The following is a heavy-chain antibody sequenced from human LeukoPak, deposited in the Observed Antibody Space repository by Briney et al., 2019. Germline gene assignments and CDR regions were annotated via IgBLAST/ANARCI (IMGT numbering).Heavy chain of an antibody. CDR3: ARDQSVRLLQTSSTYFKHVFAI. V-gene: IGHV1-18*01. J-gene: IGHJ3*02. D-gene: IGHD6-13*01. CDR2: ISAYNGNT. CDR1: GYTFTNYG. Sequence: SVKVSCKTSGYTFTNYGISWVRQAPGLGLEWMGWISAYNGNTNYAQKVQGRVTMTTDTSTSTAYMELRSLRFDDTAVYYCARDQSVRLLQTSSTYFKHVFAIWGQGSLATVSS.